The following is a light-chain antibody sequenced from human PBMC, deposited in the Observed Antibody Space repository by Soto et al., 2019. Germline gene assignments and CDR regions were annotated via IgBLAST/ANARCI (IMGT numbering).Light chain of an antibody. Sequence: DIQMTQSPSSVSASVGDRVTITCRASRDIGAWLSWYQQIPGKAPKLLIFAASTLQNRVPSRFSGSGSGTDFTPTISGLQPEDFATYYCQQVSVLPFTFGHGTKGDIK. CDR2: AAS. J-gene: IGKJ3*01. CDR3: QQVSVLPFT. CDR1: RDIGAW. V-gene: IGKV1-12*01.